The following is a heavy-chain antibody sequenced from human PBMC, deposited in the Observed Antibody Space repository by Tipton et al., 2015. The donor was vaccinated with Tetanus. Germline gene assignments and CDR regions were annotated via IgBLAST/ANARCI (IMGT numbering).Heavy chain of an antibody. Sequence: QSGPEVKKPGASVKVSCKASGYTFNTFGISWVRQAPGQGLEWMGWISVYNGNTNYGQNVQGRVTMTTDTPTSTAYMELRSLRSDDTAVYYCARTYGDFDYWGQGTLVTVSS. CDR3: ARTYGDFDY. V-gene: IGHV1-18*01. CDR1: GYTFNTFG. D-gene: IGHD4-17*01. J-gene: IGHJ4*02. CDR2: ISVYNGNT.